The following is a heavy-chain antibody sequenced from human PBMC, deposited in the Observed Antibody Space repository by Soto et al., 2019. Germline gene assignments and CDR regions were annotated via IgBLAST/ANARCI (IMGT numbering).Heavy chain of an antibody. J-gene: IGHJ4*02. CDR1: GFTFSSYA. V-gene: IGHV3-23*01. Sequence: PVGSLRLSCAASGFTFSSYAMSWVRQAPGKGLEWVSAISGSGGSTYYADSVKGRFTISRDNSKNTLYLQMNSLRAEDTAVYYCAKRYYYDSSGYYPLFDYWGQGTLVTVSS. D-gene: IGHD3-22*01. CDR2: ISGSGGST. CDR3: AKRYYYDSSGYYPLFDY.